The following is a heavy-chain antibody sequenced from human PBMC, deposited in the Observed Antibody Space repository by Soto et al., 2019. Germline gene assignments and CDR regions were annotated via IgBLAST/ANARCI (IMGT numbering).Heavy chain of an antibody. Sequence: QVQLVQSGAEVKEPGASVKVSCKASGYTFTAYGIHWVRQAPGQRLEWMGWLNPANGDTKYSQNFQGTVTISRDTSARTAHMELSSRRSEDTVVYSCGRGHVASAYEPLDYWGQGTLVIVSS. J-gene: IGHJ4*02. CDR3: GRGHVASAYEPLDY. D-gene: IGHD5-12*01. V-gene: IGHV1-3*01. CDR2: LNPANGDT. CDR1: GYTFTAYG.